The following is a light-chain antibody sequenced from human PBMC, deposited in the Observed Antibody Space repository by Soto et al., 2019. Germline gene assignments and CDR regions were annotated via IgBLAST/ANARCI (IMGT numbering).Light chain of an antibody. Sequence: IVLTQSPGTLSLSPGERATLSCRASQSISNNYLAWYQQKPGQAPRLLIYGASSKATGIPNRFSGSGSGTDFTLTISRLAPEDFAVYYCQHYGSSLFGPGTKVDIK. V-gene: IGKV3-20*01. CDR2: GAS. CDR1: QSISNNY. CDR3: QHYGSSL. J-gene: IGKJ3*01.